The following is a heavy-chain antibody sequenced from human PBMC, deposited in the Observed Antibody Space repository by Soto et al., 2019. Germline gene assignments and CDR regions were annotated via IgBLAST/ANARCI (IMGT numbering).Heavy chain of an antibody. D-gene: IGHD3-10*01. CDR3: ARDRGWFYFDY. CDR1: GGSISSYY. Sequence: SETLSLTCTVSGGSISSYYWSWIRQPPGKGLEWIGYIYYSGSTYYNPSLKSRLTISVDTSKNQFSMKLSSVTAADTAVYYCARDRGWFYFDYWGQGTLVTVSS. V-gene: IGHV4-59*12. CDR2: IYYSGST. J-gene: IGHJ4*02.